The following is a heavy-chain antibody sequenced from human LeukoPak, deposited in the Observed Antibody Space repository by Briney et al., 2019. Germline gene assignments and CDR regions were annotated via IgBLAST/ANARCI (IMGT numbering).Heavy chain of an antibody. CDR2: INPNSGGT. Sequence: GASVKVSCKASGYTFTGYYMHWVRQAPGQGLEWMGWINPNSGGTNYAQKFQGRVTMTRDTSISTAYMELSRLRSDDTAVYYCARDPDQTYCSGGSCYPSNWFDPWGQGTLVTVSS. CDR1: GYTFTGYY. CDR3: ARDPDQTYCSGGSCYPSNWFDP. J-gene: IGHJ5*02. V-gene: IGHV1-2*02. D-gene: IGHD2-15*01.